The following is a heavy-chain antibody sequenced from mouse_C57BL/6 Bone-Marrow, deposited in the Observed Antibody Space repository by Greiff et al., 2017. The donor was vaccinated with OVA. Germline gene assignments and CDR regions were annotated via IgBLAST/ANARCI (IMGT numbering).Heavy chain of an antibody. CDR1: GYTFTSYW. V-gene: IGHV1-64*01. D-gene: IGHD1-1*01. Sequence: QVQLQQPGAELVKPGASVKLSCKASGYTFTSYWMHWVKQRPGQGLEWIGMIHPNSGSTNYNEKFKSKATLTVDKSSSTAYMQLSSLTSEDSAVYYCAREELDYYGSSSYAMDDWGQGTSVTVSS. CDR2: IHPNSGST. J-gene: IGHJ4*01. CDR3: AREELDYYGSSSYAMDD.